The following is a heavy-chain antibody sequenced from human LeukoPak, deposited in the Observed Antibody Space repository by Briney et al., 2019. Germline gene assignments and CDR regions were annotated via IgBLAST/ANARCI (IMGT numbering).Heavy chain of an antibody. CDR3: ARVVARRYCSGGSCHADY. V-gene: IGHV4-4*02. CDR1: GGSISSSNW. Sequence: SGTLSLTCAVSGGSISSSNWWSWVRQPPGKGLEWIGEIYHSGNTNYNPSLKSRVTISVDKSKNQFSLKLSSVTAADTAVYYCARVVARRYCSGGSCHADYWGQGTLVTVSS. CDR2: IYHSGNT. J-gene: IGHJ4*02. D-gene: IGHD2-15*01.